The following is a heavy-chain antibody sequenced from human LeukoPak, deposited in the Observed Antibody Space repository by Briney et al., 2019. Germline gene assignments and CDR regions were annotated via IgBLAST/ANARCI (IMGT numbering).Heavy chain of an antibody. CDR3: ASDLNHDRGG. J-gene: IGHJ4*02. CDR1: GFSFSATW. D-gene: IGHD3-22*01. Sequence: GRSLRLSWAASGFSFSATWMTWVRQAPGNGLECVANIKPDGSERYYLGAVKGRFTVSRDNAKTSLSLQLNSMRVEDRAIYYCASDLNHDRGGWGQGTLV. CDR2: IKPDGSER. V-gene: IGHV3-7*01.